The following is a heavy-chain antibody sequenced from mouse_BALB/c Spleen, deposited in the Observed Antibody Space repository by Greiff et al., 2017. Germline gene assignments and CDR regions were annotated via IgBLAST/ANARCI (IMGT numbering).Heavy chain of an antibody. CDR2: IDPSDSET. J-gene: IGHJ2*01. D-gene: IGHD1-1*01. CDR3: ARGYGFDY. V-gene: IGHV1S126*01. CDR1: GYSFTSYW. Sequence: VQLQQSGPQLVRPGASVKISCKASGYSFTSYWMHWVKQRPGQGLEWIGMIDPSDSETRLNQKFKDKATLTVDKSSSTAYMQLSSPTSEDSAVYYCARGYGFDYWGQGTTLTVSS.